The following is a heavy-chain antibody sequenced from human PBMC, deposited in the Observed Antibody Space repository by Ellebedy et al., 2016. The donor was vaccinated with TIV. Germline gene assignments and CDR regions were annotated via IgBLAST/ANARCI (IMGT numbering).Heavy chain of an antibody. Sequence: GGSLRLSXAASGFTFSSYAMSWVRQAPGKGLVWVSRINSDGSSTSYADSVKGRFTISRDNAKNTLYLQMNSLRAEDTAVYYCASSSYAFDIWGQGTMVTVSS. CDR3: ASSSYAFDI. J-gene: IGHJ3*02. CDR1: GFTFSSYA. V-gene: IGHV3-74*01. CDR2: INSDGSST.